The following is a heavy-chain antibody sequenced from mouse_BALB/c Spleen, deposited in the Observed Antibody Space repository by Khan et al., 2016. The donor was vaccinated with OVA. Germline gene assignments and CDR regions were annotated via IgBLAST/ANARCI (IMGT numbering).Heavy chain of an antibody. J-gene: IGHJ3*01. CDR1: GFTFSSFV. Sequence: DVELVESGGGLVEPGGSLKLSCAASGFTFSSFVMSWVRQTPEKRLEWVATISSAATYTYYPDSVKGRFTISRDNAKNTLYLQMNSLRSDDTAIYYCTNGNYGWFAYWGQGTLVTVST. CDR3: TNGNYGWFAY. D-gene: IGHD2-1*01. V-gene: IGHV5-9-1*01. CDR2: ISSAATYT.